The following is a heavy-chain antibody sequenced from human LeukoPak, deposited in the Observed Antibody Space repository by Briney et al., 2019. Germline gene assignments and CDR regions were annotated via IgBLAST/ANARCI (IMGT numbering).Heavy chain of an antibody. V-gene: IGHV4-34*01. CDR3: ARGLATFYHFSSGSHSRFDS. D-gene: IGHD3-3*01. J-gene: IGHJ5*01. Sequence: PSETLSLTCGVSGVSVSDYSWTWIRQPPGKGLEWIGEISNTGSTHYNPSLKSRLNISVETSKHHFSLKMHSVTAADTAVYYCARGLATFYHFSSGSHSRFDSWGQGTLVSVSS. CDR1: GVSVSDYS. CDR2: ISNTGST.